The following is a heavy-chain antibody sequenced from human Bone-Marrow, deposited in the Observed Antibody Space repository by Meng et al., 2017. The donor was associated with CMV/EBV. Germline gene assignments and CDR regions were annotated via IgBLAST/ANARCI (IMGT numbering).Heavy chain of an antibody. CDR1: AFSLSTSEVV. V-gene: IGHV2-5*01. CDR3: VQRRTSTSDYSD. D-gene: IGHD2-21*01. CDR2: HYWHGDK. J-gene: IGHJ4*02. Sequence: QITLKESWPTLEEPTHTLTPSCTFSAFSLSTSEVVVGSRHQPPGKVPECLALHYWHGDKRYSPSLKNRLTITKDTSKNQVVVTRTNMDPMDTATYYCVQRRTSTSDYSDWGQGTLVTVSS.